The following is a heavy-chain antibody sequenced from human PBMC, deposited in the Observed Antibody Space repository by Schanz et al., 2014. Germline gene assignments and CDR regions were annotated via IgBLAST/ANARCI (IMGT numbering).Heavy chain of an antibody. CDR1: GFSVSCNF. CDR3: ARKTDSSGTGDY. D-gene: IGHD6-19*01. V-gene: IGHV3-66*01. J-gene: IGHJ4*02. Sequence: EVQLVESGGGLVQPGGSLRLSCAASGFSVSCNFMTWVRQAPGKGLEWVSLIYSGGDTNYAGSVKGRFTISRDGSKNTLYLQMNSLRAEDTAVYYCARKTDSSGTGDYWGQGTLVTVSS. CDR2: IYSGGDT.